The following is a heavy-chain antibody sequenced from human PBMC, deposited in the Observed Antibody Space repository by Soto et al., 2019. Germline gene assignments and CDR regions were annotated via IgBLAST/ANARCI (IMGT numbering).Heavy chain of an antibody. CDR1: GFTFSHYA. CDR2: IGGSATTT. J-gene: IGHJ4*02. D-gene: IGHD1-26*01. V-gene: IGHV3-23*01. CDR3: AKRATGSSRWGLFDY. Sequence: PGGSLRLSCAASGFTFSHYAITWVRQAPGKGLEWVSTIGGSATTTYYADSLTGRFTVSRDNSDNPVYLQMSGLRAEDTAVYYCAKRATGSSRWGLFDYWGQGTLVTVSS.